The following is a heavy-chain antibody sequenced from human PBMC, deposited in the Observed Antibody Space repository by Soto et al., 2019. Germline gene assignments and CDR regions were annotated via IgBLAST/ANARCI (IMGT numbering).Heavy chain of an antibody. CDR2: IYYTGST. D-gene: IGHD3-10*01. CDR1: GDSITSYY. V-gene: IGHV4-59*08. J-gene: IGHJ6*02. CDR3: ARHAFGSGFYYGMGV. Sequence: QVQLQESGPGLVKPSETLSLTCTVSGDSITSYYWSWIRQPPGKGLEWLGYIYYTGSTTYNPSLKSRVTIPLDTSKNQFSLKLNSVTAADTAVYYCARHAFGSGFYYGMGVWGQGTTVTVSS.